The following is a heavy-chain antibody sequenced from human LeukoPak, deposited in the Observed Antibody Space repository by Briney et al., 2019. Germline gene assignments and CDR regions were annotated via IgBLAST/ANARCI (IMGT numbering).Heavy chain of an antibody. D-gene: IGHD6-13*01. J-gene: IGHJ4*02. CDR2: ISGSSGNT. CDR3: AKLGQLATEVVY. Sequence: PGGSLRLSCAASGFTFSSYSMNWVRQAPGKGLEWVSGISGSSGNTNYADSVKGRFTISRDNSKDTLYLQMNSLRAEDTAVYYCAKLGQLATEVVYWGQGTLVTVSS. V-gene: IGHV3-23*01. CDR1: GFTFSSYS.